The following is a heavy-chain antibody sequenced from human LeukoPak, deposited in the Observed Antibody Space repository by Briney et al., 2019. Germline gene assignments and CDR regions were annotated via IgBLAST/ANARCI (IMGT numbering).Heavy chain of an antibody. D-gene: IGHD3-22*01. Sequence: RASVKVSCKASGYTFTDYTMHWLRQAPGQRLDWMGWINGGSGNTKYSPEFQGRVTITRDTSANTAYMELSSLRSEDTAVYYCANPRYDSSGYYYVDWGQGTLVTVSS. CDR1: GYTFTDYT. V-gene: IGHV1-3*01. J-gene: IGHJ4*02. CDR2: INGGSGNT. CDR3: ANPRYDSSGYYYVD.